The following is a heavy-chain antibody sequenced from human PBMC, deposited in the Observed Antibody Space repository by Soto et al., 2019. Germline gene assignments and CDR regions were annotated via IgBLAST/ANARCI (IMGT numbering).Heavy chain of an antibody. V-gene: IGHV1-69*02. CDR3: ASDWDYYDSSGSVFDY. J-gene: IGHJ4*02. CDR1: GGTFSSYT. Sequence: QVQLVQSGAEVKKPGSSVKVSCKASGGTFSSYTISWVRQAPGQGLEWMGRIIPILGIANYAQKFQGRVTITADKSTSTAYLELSSLRSDDTAVYYCASDWDYYDSSGSVFDYWGQGTLVTVCS. D-gene: IGHD3-22*01. CDR2: IIPILGIA.